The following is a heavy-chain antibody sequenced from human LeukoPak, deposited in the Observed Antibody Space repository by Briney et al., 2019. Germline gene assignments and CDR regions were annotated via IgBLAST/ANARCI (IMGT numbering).Heavy chain of an antibody. CDR1: GYSFTSYW. CDR3: ARLSPYYYGSGRQKEQTKYYYYYGMDV. J-gene: IGHJ6*04. D-gene: IGHD3-10*01. V-gene: IGHV5-51*01. CDR2: I. Sequence: GESLKISCKGSGYSFTSYWIGWVRQMPGKGLEWMGIIYSPSFQDQVTISADKSISTAYLQWSSLKAPDTAMYYCARLSPYYYGSGRQKEQTKYYYYYGMDVWGKGTTVTVSS.